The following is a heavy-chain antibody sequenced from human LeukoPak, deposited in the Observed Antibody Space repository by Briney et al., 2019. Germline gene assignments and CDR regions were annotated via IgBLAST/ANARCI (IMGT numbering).Heavy chain of an antibody. CDR2: MNPNSGNT. V-gene: IGHV1-8*01. J-gene: IGHJ6*03. CDR3: AREEGSIAVAGILRSYYYYMDV. D-gene: IGHD6-19*01. Sequence: ASVKVSCKASGYTFTSYDINWVRQATGQGLEWMGWMNPNSGNTGYAQKFQGRVTMTRNTSISTAYMELSSLRSEDTAVYYCAREEGSIAVAGILRSYYYYMDVWGKGTTVTVSS. CDR1: GYTFTSYD.